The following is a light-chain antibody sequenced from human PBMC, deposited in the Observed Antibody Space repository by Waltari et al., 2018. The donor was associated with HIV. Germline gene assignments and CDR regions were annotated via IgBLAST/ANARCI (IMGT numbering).Light chain of an antibody. V-gene: IGLV1-51*02. CDR2: ENY. CDR3: ATWDSSLSAVV. J-gene: IGLJ3*02. CDR1: RSNIGHHF. Sequence: HSVLPQPPSVSAAPGQKVTISCSGRRSNIGHHFVSWYQQLPGTAPKLLIDENYRRPSGIPDRFSGSKSGTSATLGITGLQTGDEADYYCATWDSSLSAVVFGGGTKLSVL.